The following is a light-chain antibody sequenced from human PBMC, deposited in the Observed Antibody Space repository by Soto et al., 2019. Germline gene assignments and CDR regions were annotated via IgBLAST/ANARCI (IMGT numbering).Light chain of an antibody. CDR1: QAIGND. CDR2: AAS. J-gene: IGKJ1*01. CDR3: LQNYRSPWT. V-gene: IGKV1-6*01. Sequence: AIQMTQSPSSLSASVGDRVTITCRASQAIGNDLGWYQQIPGKAPKLLIYAASRLHSGVPSKFSGSGSSSDFTLTISSLQPEDFATYYCLQNYRSPWTFGQGTKVELK.